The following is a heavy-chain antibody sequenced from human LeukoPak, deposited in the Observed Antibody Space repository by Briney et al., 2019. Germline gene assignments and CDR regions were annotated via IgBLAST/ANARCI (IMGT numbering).Heavy chain of an antibody. J-gene: IGHJ4*02. CDR1: GFTFSSHW. CDR3: ARGLLGCGSPLDY. D-gene: IGHD5-12*01. CDR2: INGDGSTI. V-gene: IGHV3-74*01. Sequence: GGSLRLSCVASGFTFSSHWMHWVRQAPGKGLVWVSRINGDGSTINYAGSVKGRFIISRDNAKNTLYLQMSSLRTEDTAVYYCARGLLGCGSPLDYWGQGTPVTVSS.